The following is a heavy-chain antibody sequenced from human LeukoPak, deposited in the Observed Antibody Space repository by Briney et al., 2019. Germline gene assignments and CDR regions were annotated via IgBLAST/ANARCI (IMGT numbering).Heavy chain of an antibody. V-gene: IGHV1-69*04. CDR2: IIPIFAIV. CDR3: ARADSSGYSLDENFDY. CDR1: GGTLSSYA. D-gene: IGHD3-22*01. Sequence: SVKVSCKASGGTLSSYALNWVRQAPGQGLEWIGRIIPIFAIVNYAQNFQGRVTVTADKSTNTAYMELSSLRFEDTAFYYCARADSSGYSLDENFDYWGQGTLVTVSS. J-gene: IGHJ4*02.